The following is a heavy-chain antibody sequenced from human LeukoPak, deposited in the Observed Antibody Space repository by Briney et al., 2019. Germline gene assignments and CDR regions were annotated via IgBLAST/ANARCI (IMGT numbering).Heavy chain of an antibody. CDR3: ARDGFRVNNGSYYSVPFDY. CDR1: GFIFSSYN. J-gene: IGHJ4*02. D-gene: IGHD1-26*01. V-gene: IGHV3-48*04. Sequence: GGSLRLSCAASGFIFSSYNMNWVRQAPGKGLEWVSYISRNSTMYYADSVKGRFTISRDNPKNSLYLQMNSLRAEDTAIYYCARDGFRVNNGSYYSVPFDYWGQGTLVTVSS. CDR2: ISRNSTM.